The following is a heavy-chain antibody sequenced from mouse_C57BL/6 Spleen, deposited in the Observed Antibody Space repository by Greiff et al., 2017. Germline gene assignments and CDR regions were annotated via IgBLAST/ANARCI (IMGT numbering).Heavy chain of an antibody. J-gene: IGHJ4*01. CDR1: GYTFTGYW. CDR3: ARFVYYYGSSYDYYAMDY. CDR2: ILPGSGST. D-gene: IGHD1-1*01. Sequence: QVQLQQSGAELMKPGASVKLSCKATGYTFTGYWIEWVKQRPGPGLEWIGEILPGSGSTNYNEKFKGKATFTADTSSNTAYMQLSSLTTEDSAIYYCARFVYYYGSSYDYYAMDYWGQGTSVTVSS. V-gene: IGHV1-9*01.